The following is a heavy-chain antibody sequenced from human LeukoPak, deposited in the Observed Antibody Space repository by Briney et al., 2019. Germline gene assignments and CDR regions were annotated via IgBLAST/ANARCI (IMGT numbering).Heavy chain of an antibody. CDR1: GFTFSSYA. D-gene: IGHD2-15*01. CDR2: INGSGGST. Sequence: GGSLRLSCAASGFTFSSYAMSWVRQAPGKGLEWVSAINGSGGSTYYADSVKGRFTISRDNSKNTLYLQMNSLRAEDTAVYYCAKDRSSCSGGSCYEEDYFDYWGQGTLVTVSS. CDR3: AKDRSSCSGGSCYEEDYFDY. J-gene: IGHJ4*02. V-gene: IGHV3-23*01.